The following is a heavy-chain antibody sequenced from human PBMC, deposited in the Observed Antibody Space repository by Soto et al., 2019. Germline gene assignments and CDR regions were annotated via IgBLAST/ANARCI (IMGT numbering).Heavy chain of an antibody. CDR2: ISGSGGST. D-gene: IGHD2-15*01. CDR1: GFTFSSYA. CDR3: AKDLEGYCSGGSCYSAINWFNP. Sequence: PGGSLRLSCAASGFTFSSYAMSWVRQAPEKGLEWVSAISGSGGSTYYADSVKGRFTISRDNSKNTLHLQMNSLRAEDTAVYYCAKDLEGYCSGGSCYSAINWFNPWGQGTLVTVSS. V-gene: IGHV3-23*01. J-gene: IGHJ5*02.